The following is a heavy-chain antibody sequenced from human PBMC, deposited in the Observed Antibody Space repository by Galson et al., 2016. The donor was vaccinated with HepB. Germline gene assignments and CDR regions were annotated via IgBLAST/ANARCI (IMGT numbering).Heavy chain of an antibody. V-gene: IGHV3-33*01. Sequence: SLRLSCAASGFTFNTYGMHWVRQAPGKGLEWVALIYYDATNKHYADSVKGRFTISRDNSKDTLYLQMNSLRAGDTAVYYCARDDDFGSGSYHYSGMDVWGQGTTVTVSS. J-gene: IGHJ6*02. CDR1: GFTFNTYG. D-gene: IGHD3-10*01. CDR2: IYYDATNK. CDR3: ARDDDFGSGSYHYSGMDV.